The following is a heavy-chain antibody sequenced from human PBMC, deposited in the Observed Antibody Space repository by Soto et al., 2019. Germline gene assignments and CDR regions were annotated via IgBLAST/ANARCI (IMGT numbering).Heavy chain of an antibody. Sequence: QVQLVQSGAEVKKPGSSVKVSCKASGGTFSSYAISWVRQAPGQGLEWMGGIIPIFGTAYYAQKFQVRVTIPADESTSTAYMELSSLRSEDTAVYYCARDAASSTIFGVDYGMDVWGQGTTVTFSS. CDR1: GGTFSSYA. CDR2: IIPIFGTA. D-gene: IGHD3-3*01. CDR3: ARDAASSTIFGVDYGMDV. V-gene: IGHV1-69*01. J-gene: IGHJ6*02.